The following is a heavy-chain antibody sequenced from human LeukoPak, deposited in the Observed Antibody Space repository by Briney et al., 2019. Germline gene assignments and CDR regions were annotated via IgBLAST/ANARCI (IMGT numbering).Heavy chain of an antibody. CDR3: ARGPRLGRSSGYYYLNY. CDR1: GYTFTSYY. D-gene: IGHD3-22*01. V-gene: IGHV1-46*01. Sequence: ASVKVSCKASGYTFTSYYMHWVRQAAGQGLEWMGIINPSGGSTSYAQKFQGRVTMTRDTPTSTVYMELSSLRSEDTAVYYCARGPRLGRSSGYYYLNYWGQGTLVTVSS. J-gene: IGHJ4*02. CDR2: INPSGGST.